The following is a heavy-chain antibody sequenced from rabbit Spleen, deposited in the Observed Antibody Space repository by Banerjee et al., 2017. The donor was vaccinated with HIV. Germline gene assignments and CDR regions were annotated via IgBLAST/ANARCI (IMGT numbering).Heavy chain of an antibody. J-gene: IGHJ4*01. CDR3: ARNVGSFSNL. D-gene: IGHD5-1*01. CDR2: IYAGSSGST. V-gene: IGHV1S45*01. CDR1: GFSFSSSHW. Sequence: QEQLEESGGDLVKPEGSLTLTCTASGFSFSSSHWIYWVRQAPGKGLEWIACIYAGSSGSTNYASWAKGRFIISKTSSTTVTLQMTSLTAADTATYFCARNVGSFSNLWGPGTLVTVS.